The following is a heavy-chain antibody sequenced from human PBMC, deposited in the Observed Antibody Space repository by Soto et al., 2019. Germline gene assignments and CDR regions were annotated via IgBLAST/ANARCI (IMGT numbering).Heavy chain of an antibody. J-gene: IGHJ4*02. CDR1: GGSISSNY. CDR3: ARYRREAVAGYTLDN. CDR2: VYTSGST. V-gene: IGHV4-4*08. D-gene: IGHD6-13*01. Sequence: SATLSLTCTGSGGSISSNYWTGIRQPPGKGLEWIGYVYTSGSTNYNPSLESRVTISEDTSKSQFYLKVNSMTAADTAVYYCARYRREAVAGYTLDNWGQGILVTVS.